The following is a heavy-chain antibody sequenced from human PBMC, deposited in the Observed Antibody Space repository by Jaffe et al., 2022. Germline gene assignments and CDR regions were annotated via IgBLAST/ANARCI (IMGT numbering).Heavy chain of an antibody. V-gene: IGHV1-46*01. Sequence: QVQLVQSGAEVKKPGASVKVSCKASGYTFTSYYMHWVRQAPGQGLEWMGIINPSGGSTSYAQKFQGRVTMTRDTSTSTVYMELSSLRSEDTAVYYCAREVLRYGSGTYIRVGYFDYWGQGTLVTVSS. CDR1: GYTFTSYY. D-gene: IGHD3-10*01. J-gene: IGHJ4*02. CDR3: AREVLRYGSGTYIRVGYFDY. CDR2: INPSGGST.